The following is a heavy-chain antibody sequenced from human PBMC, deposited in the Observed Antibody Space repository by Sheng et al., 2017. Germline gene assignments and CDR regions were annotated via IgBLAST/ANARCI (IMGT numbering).Heavy chain of an antibody. CDR2: ISGSGGST. Sequence: EVQLLESGGGLVQPGGSLRLSCAASGFTFSSYAMSWVRQAPGKGLEWVSAISGSGGSTYYADSVKGRFTISRDNSKNTLYLQMNSLRAEDTAVYYCANVNSRLRITIFGVVDYWGQGTLVTVSS. CDR1: GFTFSSYA. J-gene: IGHJ4*02. D-gene: IGHD3-3*01. V-gene: IGHV3-23*01. CDR3: ANVNSRLRITIFGVVDY.